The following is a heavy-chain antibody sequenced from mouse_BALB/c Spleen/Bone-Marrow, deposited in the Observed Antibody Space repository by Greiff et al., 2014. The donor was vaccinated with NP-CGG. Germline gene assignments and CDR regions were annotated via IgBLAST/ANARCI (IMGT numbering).Heavy chain of an antibody. CDR1: GFAFSSYD. J-gene: IGHJ3*01. V-gene: IGHV5-9*02. CDR2: ISSGGSYT. CDR3: ARPLLRLRGFAS. Sequence: VQLKESGGGLVKPGGSLKLSCAASGFAFSSYDMSWVRQTPEKRLEWVATISSGGSYTYYPDSVKGRFTISRDNARNTLYLQMSSLRSEDTALYYCARPLLRLRGFASWSQGTLVTVSA. D-gene: IGHD1-2*01.